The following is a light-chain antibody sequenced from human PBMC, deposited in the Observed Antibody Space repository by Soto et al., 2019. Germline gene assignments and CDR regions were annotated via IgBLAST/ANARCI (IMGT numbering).Light chain of an antibody. J-gene: IGKJ1*01. Sequence: DVVMTQSPLSLPVTLGQPASISCKSSQTLVSSDGNTYLNWFQQRPGQSPRRLIYKVSNRDSGVPDRFSGSGSGTDFTLKISRVEAEDVGTYYCMQGAHWPPRTFGQGTKVEIK. CDR1: QTLVSSDGNTY. CDR2: KVS. CDR3: MQGAHWPPRT. V-gene: IGKV2-30*01.